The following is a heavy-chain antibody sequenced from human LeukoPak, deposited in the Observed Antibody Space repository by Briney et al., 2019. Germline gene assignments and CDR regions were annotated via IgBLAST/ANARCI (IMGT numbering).Heavy chain of an antibody. CDR1: GYTFANYL. CDR2: VNPAVGGA. Sequence: GASVKVSCKASGYTFANYLVHWVRQAPGQGLEWMGIVNPAVGGALYAQKFVGRVAMTRDTVASTVYMKLSSLRAEDTAVYYCARGGSARFYSSSRTRPFDYWGQGTLVTVSS. J-gene: IGHJ4*02. CDR3: ARGGSARFYSSSRTRPFDY. V-gene: IGHV1-46*01. D-gene: IGHD6-6*01.